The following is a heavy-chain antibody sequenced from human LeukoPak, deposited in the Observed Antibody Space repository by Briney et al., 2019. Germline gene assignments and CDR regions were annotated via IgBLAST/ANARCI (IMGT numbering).Heavy chain of an antibody. J-gene: IGHJ4*02. V-gene: IGHV3-30*04. CDR1: GFTFSSYA. CDR3: ARDPNASGWYGRLDY. CDR2: IAYDGSNK. Sequence: GGSLRLSCAASGFTFSSYAMHWVRQAPGKGLEWVAGIAYDGSNKYYADSVKGRFTISRDNSKNTMYLQMNSLRTEDTAIYYCARDPNASGWYGRLDYWGQGTLVTVSS. D-gene: IGHD6-19*01.